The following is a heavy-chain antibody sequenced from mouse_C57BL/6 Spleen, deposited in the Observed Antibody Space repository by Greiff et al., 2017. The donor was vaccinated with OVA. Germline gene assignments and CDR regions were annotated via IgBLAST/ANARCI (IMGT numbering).Heavy chain of an antibody. CDR2: INPNNGGT. CDR1: GYTFTDYY. CDR3: ASHGDAMDY. V-gene: IGHV1-26*01. J-gene: IGHJ4*01. Sequence: EVQLQQSGPELVKPGASVKISCKASGYTFTDYYMNWVKQSHGKSLEWIGDINPNNGGTSYNQKFKGKATLTVDKSSSTAYMELRSLTSEDSAVYYCASHGDAMDYWGQGTSVTVSS.